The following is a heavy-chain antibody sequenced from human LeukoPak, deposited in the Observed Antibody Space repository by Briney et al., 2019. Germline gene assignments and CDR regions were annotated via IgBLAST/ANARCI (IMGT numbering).Heavy chain of an antibody. CDR2: IKQDGSEK. CDR3: VRAGYTYGTFYY. V-gene: IGHV3-7*01. Sequence: GGSLRLSCAASGFAFNTFWMSSVRQPPGRGLEWVADIKQDGSEKNYVDSVRGRFTISRDNAKNSLYLQLNSLRVEDTAVYYCVRAGYTYGTFYYWGQGALVTVSS. CDR1: GFAFNTFW. J-gene: IGHJ4*02. D-gene: IGHD2-8*01.